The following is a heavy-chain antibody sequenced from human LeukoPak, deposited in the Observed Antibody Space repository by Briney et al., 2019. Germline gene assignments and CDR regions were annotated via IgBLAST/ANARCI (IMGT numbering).Heavy chain of an antibody. V-gene: IGHV3-9*03. D-gene: IGHD3-22*01. CDR1: GFTFDDYA. Sequence: PGRSLRLSCAASGFTFDDYAMHWVRQAPGKGQEWVSGISWNSGSIGYADSVKGRFTISRDNAKNSLYLQMNSLRAEDMVLYYCAKDKGKSMIVVGDAFDIWGQGTMVTVSS. J-gene: IGHJ3*02. CDR3: AKDKGKSMIVVGDAFDI. CDR2: ISWNSGSI.